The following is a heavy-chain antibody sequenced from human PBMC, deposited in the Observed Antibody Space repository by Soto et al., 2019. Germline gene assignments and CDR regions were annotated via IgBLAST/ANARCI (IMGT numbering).Heavy chain of an antibody. D-gene: IGHD6-6*01. J-gene: IGHJ4*02. Sequence: QITLKESGPTLVKPTQTLTLTCTFSGFSLSARGVGEGWTRHPPGKALEWLALIYWNHDKRYSPSLQSRLTITQAASTTQLVFSMTNVDPAHTATYYCAHSPRGAAPDSWGQGTLVTVSS. CDR2: IYWNHDK. V-gene: IGHV2-5*01. CDR1: GFSLSARGVG. CDR3: AHSPRGAAPDS.